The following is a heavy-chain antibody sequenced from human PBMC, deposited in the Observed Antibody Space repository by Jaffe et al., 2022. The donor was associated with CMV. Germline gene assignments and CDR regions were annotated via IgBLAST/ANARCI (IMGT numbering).Heavy chain of an antibody. CDR3: ARGMGATYECMDV. Sequence: QVQLVESGGGVVQPGRSLRLSCAASGFTFSSYGMHWVRQAPGKGLEWVAVIWYDGSNKYYADSVKGRFTISRDNSKNTLYLQMNSLRAEDTAVYYCARGMGATYECMDVWGQGTTVTVSS. J-gene: IGHJ6*02. D-gene: IGHD1-26*01. CDR1: GFTFSSYG. CDR2: IWYDGSNK. V-gene: IGHV3-33*01.